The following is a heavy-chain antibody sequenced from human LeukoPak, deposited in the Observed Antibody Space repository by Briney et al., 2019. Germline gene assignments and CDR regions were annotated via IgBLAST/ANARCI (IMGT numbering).Heavy chain of an antibody. CDR3: AKDAHLRLRPTAYYYYMDV. CDR2: TNWNGGST. J-gene: IGHJ6*03. V-gene: IGHV3-20*04. Sequence: GGSLRLSCAASGFTFDDYGMSGVPHAPGKGREWGSGTNWNGGSTGYADSVKDRFNISRDNSNNTLYLQMNSLRAEDTAVYYCAKDAHLRLRPTAYYYYMDVGGKGTTVTVSS. D-gene: IGHD4-17*01. CDR1: GFTFDDYG.